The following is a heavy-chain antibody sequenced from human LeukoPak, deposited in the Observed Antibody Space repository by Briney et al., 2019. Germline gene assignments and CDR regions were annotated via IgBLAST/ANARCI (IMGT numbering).Heavy chain of an antibody. V-gene: IGHV3-23*01. CDR2: ISGSAGST. J-gene: IGHJ6*03. CDR3: ASRVRGSPSPYYFYFMDV. Sequence: GGSLRLSCAASGFTTFSSYAMSWVRQAPGKGLEWVSAISGSAGSTYYADSVKGRFTISRDNSKKTLFLQMNSLRAEDTAIYYCASRVRGSPSPYYFYFMDVWGKGTTVTVSS. D-gene: IGHD3-10*02. CDR1: GFTTFSSYA.